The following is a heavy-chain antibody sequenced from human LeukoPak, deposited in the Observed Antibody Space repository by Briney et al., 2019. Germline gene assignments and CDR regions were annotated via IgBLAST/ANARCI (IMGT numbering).Heavy chain of an antibody. J-gene: IGHJ4*02. CDR3: ARGRRLLWFGEFVPYY. V-gene: IGHV4-34*01. D-gene: IGHD3-10*01. CDR2: INHSGST. Sequence: SETLSLTCTVSGGSISSYYWSWIRQPPGKGLEWIGEINHSGSTNYNPSLKSRVTISVDTSKNQFSLKLSSVTAADTAVYYCARGRRLLWFGEFVPYYWGQGTLVTVSS. CDR1: GGSISSYY.